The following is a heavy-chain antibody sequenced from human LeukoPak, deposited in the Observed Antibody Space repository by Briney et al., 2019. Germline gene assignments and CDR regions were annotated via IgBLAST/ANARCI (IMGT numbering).Heavy chain of an antibody. D-gene: IGHD6-13*01. CDR2: ISTNTGNP. V-gene: IGHV7-4-1*02. Sequence: EASVKVSCKASGYTFTNYAMNWVRQAPGLGIDWMGWISTNTGNPTYAQGFTGRFVFSLDTSVSTAYLQISSLKAEDTAMYYCARERRSSSPGEQQLVRAIDIWGQGTMVTVSS. CDR1: GYTFTNYA. J-gene: IGHJ3*02. CDR3: ARERRSSSPGEQQLVRAIDI.